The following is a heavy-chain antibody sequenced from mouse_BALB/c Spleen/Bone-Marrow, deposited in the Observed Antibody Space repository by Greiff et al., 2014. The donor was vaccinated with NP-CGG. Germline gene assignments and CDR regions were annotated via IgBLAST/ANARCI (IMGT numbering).Heavy chain of an antibody. D-gene: IGHD2-4*01. J-gene: IGHJ3*01. V-gene: IGHV1S29*02. Sequence: VQLKQSGPELVKPGASVKISCKASGYTFTDYNMHWVKQNYGKSLEWIGYIYPYNGNTGYNQKFKSKATLTVDNSSSTAYMELRSLTSEDSAVYYCARGVYYDYDVWFANWGQGTLVTVSA. CDR3: ARGVYYDYDVWFAN. CDR2: IYPYNGNT. CDR1: GYTFTDYN.